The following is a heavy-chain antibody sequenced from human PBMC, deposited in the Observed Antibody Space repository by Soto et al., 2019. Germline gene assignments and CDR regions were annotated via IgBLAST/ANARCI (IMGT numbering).Heavy chain of an antibody. CDR2: INHSGST. J-gene: IGHJ6*02. V-gene: IGHV4-34*01. Sequence: SETLSLTCAIYGGPFSGYFWNWIRQPPGKGLEWIGEINHSGSTNYNPSLKSRATISVDTSKNLFSLKLSSVNAADKAVYYCARPRMPQYHHGLDVWGQGTTGT. D-gene: IGHD2-2*01. CDR3: ARPRMPQYHHGLDV. CDR1: GGPFSGYF.